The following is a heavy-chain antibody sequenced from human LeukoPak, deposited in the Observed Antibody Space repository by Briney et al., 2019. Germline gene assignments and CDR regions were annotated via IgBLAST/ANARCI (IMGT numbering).Heavy chain of an antibody. J-gene: IGHJ3*02. CDR1: GFTFSSYG. V-gene: IGHV3-30*03. Sequence: PGGSLRLSCAASGFTFSSYGMHWVRQAPGKGLEWVAVISYDGSNKYYADSVKGRFTISRDNSKNTLYLQMNSLRAEDTAVYYCAIVAAADAFDIWGQGTTVTVSS. CDR2: ISYDGSNK. D-gene: IGHD6-13*01. CDR3: AIVAAADAFDI.